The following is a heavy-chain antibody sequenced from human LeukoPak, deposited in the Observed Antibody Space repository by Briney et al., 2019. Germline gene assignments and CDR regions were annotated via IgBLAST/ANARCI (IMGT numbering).Heavy chain of an antibody. CDR1: GFTFGDYA. J-gene: IGHJ6*03. V-gene: IGHV3-49*04. CDR3: TRDGSSSFIYYYYYYMDV. Sequence: PGGSLRLSCTASGFTFGDYAMSWVRQAPGKGLEWVGFIRSKAYGGTTEYAASAKGRFTISRDDSKSIAYLQMNSLKTEDTAVYYCTRDGSSSFIYYYYYYMDVWGKGTTVTVSS. CDR2: IRSKAYGGTT. D-gene: IGHD6-6*01.